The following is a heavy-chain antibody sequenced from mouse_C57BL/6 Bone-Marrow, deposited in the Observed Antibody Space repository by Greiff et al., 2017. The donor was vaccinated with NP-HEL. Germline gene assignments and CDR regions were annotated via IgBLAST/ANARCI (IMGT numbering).Heavy chain of an antibody. Sequence: EVPGVESGGGLVKPGGSLKLSCAASGFTFSSYAMSWVRQTPEKRLEWVATISDGGSYIYYPDNVKGRFTISRDNAKNNLYLQMSHLKSEDTAMYYCARKDYLDYYAMDYWGQGTSVTVSS. CDR1: GFTFSSYA. D-gene: IGHD2-4*01. CDR2: ISDGGSYI. J-gene: IGHJ4*01. V-gene: IGHV5-4*01. CDR3: ARKDYLDYYAMDY.